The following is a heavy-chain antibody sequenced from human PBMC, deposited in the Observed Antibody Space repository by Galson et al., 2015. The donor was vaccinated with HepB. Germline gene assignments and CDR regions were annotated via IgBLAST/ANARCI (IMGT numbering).Heavy chain of an antibody. J-gene: IGHJ4*02. CDR2: IIPIFGTA. D-gene: IGHD3-10*01. CDR3: ARAEGVYRAGRSLIL. Sequence: SVKVSCKASGGTFSSYAISWVRHAPGQRLEWMGGIIPIFGTANYAQKLHGSFTITVDESTRIAYMELSSLRSEDTAVYYCARAEGVYRAGRSLILCGQATLVHVAS. CDR1: GGTFSSYA. V-gene: IGHV1-69*13.